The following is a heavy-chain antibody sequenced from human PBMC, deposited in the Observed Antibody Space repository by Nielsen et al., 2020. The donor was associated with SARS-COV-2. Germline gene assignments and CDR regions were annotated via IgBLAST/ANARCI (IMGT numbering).Heavy chain of an antibody. D-gene: IGHD2-21*01. CDR2: IRSKTNNYET. V-gene: IGHV3-73*01. J-gene: IGHJ6*02. CDR3: KHYYDMDV. Sequence: GESLKISCAASGFTFGDAIIHWVRQASGKGLEWVGRIRSKTNNYETSYAASAKGRFTISRDESKNMAYLQMSRLKTDDTAVYYCKHYYDMDVWGQGTTVTVSS. CDR1: GFTFGDAI.